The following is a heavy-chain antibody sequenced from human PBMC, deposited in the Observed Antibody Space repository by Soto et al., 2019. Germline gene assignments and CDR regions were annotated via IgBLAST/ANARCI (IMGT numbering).Heavy chain of an antibody. CDR1: GFTFSSYA. CDR3: AKDLMITFGGVIDHFDY. Sequence: EVQLLESGGGLVQPGGSLRLSCAASGFTFSSYAMSWVRQAPGKGLEWVSAISGSGGSTYYADSVKGRFTVSRDNSKNTLYLQMNSLRAEDTAVYYCAKDLMITFGGVIDHFDYWGQGTLVTVFS. V-gene: IGHV3-23*01. CDR2: ISGSGGST. D-gene: IGHD3-16*02. J-gene: IGHJ4*02.